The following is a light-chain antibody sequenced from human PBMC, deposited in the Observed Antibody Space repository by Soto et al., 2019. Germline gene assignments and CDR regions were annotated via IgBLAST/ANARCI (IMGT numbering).Light chain of an antibody. CDR3: ISYTSSSTWV. CDR1: SNDVGGYNY. V-gene: IGLV2-14*01. J-gene: IGLJ3*02. Sequence: QSVLTQPASVSGSPGQSITISCTGTSNDVGGYNYVSWYQQHPGKVPKLMIYEVSNRPSGVSDRFSGSRSGNTASLTISGLQAEDESDYYCISYTSSSTWVLGGGTKLTVL. CDR2: EVS.